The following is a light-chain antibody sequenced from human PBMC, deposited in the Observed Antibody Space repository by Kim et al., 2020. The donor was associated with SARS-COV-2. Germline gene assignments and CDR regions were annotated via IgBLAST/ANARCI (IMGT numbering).Light chain of an antibody. V-gene: IGLV1-40*01. CDR3: QSYDSSLSGVV. CDR1: THNSGAGDG. J-gene: IGLJ2*01. CDR2: GNS. Sequence: QLVTISCPGGTHNSGAGDGVHWYQQLPGTAPKLLIYGNSKRPSGVPDRFSGSKSGTSASLAITGLQAEDEADYYCQSYDSSLSGVVFGGGTKVTVL.